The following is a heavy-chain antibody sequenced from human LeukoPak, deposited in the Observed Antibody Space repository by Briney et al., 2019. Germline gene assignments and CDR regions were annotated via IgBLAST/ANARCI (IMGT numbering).Heavy chain of an antibody. D-gene: IGHD2-2*01. V-gene: IGHV3-7*01. CDR2: INQDGSEK. J-gene: IGHJ4*02. Sequence: SGGSLRLSCAVSGFTFSDYWMTWVRQAPGKGLEWVANINQDGSEKYYVDSVEGRFTISRDNSKNTLYLQVNSLRAEDTAVYYCTRDVCSSTDCYQGRFDYWGQGTLVTVSS. CDR3: TRDVCSSTDCYQGRFDY. CDR1: GFTFSDYW.